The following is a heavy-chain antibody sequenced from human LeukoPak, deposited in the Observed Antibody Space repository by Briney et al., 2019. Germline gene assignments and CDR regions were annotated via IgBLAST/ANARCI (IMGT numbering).Heavy chain of an antibody. V-gene: IGHV4-59*08. Sequence: PSETLSLTCTVSGGSISSYYWSWIRQPPGKGLEWIGYIYYSGSTNYNPSLKSRVTISVDTSKNQFSLKLSSVTAADTAVYYCARLAVVVPAAIPLYYYYGMDVWGQGTTVTVSS. CDR3: ARLAVVVPAAIPLYYYYGMDV. D-gene: IGHD2-2*01. CDR1: GGSISSYY. J-gene: IGHJ6*02. CDR2: IYYSGST.